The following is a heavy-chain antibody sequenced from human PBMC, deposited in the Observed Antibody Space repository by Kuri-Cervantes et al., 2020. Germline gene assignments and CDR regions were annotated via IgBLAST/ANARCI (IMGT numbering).Heavy chain of an antibody. CDR1: GGSITSAYYY. V-gene: IGHV4-39*07. D-gene: IGHD3-10*01. CDR2: IFYSGST. CDR3: ARAELPLRAYYMDV. J-gene: IGHJ6*03. Sequence: GSLRLSCTVSGGSITSAYYYWGWIRQTPGKGLEWIGSIFYSGSTNYNPSLKGRVTISVDTSKNQFSLKLSSVTAADTAVYYCARAELPLRAYYMDVWGKGTTVTRLL.